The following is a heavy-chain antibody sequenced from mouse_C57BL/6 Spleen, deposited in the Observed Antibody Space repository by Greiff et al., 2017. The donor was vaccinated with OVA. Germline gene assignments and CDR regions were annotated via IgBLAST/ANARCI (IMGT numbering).Heavy chain of an antibody. CDR3: ARGAMDY. CDR2: INPSTGGT. CDR1: GYSFTGYY. V-gene: IGHV1-42*01. Sequence: VHVKQSGPELVKPGASVKISCKASGYSFTGYYMNWVKQSPEKSLEWIGEINPSTGGTTYNQKFKAKATLTVDKSSSTAYMQLKSLTSEDSAVYYCARGAMDYWGQGTSVTVSS. J-gene: IGHJ4*01.